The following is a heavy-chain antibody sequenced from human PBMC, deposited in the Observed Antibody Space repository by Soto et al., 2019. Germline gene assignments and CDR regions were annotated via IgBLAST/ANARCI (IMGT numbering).Heavy chain of an antibody. D-gene: IGHD3-22*01. Sequence: EVQLLESGGDLIQPGGSLRLSCAASGFTFNIYAMTWVRQAPGKGLEWVSAISRYGDFTYYADSVEGRFTISRDNAKNTLYLPMNSLRAEDTAVYYCAKDRYLDHDRRGSVFDNWGQGTLVTVSS. CDR2: ISRYGDFT. V-gene: IGHV3-23*01. CDR3: AKDRYLDHDRRGSVFDN. J-gene: IGHJ4*02. CDR1: GFTFNIYA.